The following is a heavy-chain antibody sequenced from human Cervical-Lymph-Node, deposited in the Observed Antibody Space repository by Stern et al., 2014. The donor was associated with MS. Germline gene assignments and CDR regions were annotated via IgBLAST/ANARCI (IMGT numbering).Heavy chain of an antibody. CDR3: ARGVVSNRAAATLHNLFDP. V-gene: IGHV1-69*09. Sequence: VQLEESGAEVKKPGSSVNVSCKASGGTFSSSYAITWMRQAPGQGLEWMGRIIPILGLPNYAQKFQGRVTITADTSTSTDYMELSSLRSEDTAVYYCARGVVSNRAAATLHNLFDPWGQGTLVTVSS. D-gene: IGHD2-15*01. J-gene: IGHJ5*02. CDR1: GGTFSSSYA. CDR2: IIPILGLP.